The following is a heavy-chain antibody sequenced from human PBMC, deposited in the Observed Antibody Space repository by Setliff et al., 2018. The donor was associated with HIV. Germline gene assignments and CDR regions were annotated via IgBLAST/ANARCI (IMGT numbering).Heavy chain of an antibody. Sequence: SETLSLTCAVYDGSFSGYYWSWIRQPPGKGLEWIGEIDHSGSTNYNPSLRSRVIMSMDTSKNQFSLNLSSVTAADTAVYYCARVWSYGSGSLSPWGQGTQVTVSS. J-gene: IGHJ5*02. D-gene: IGHD3-10*01. CDR2: IDHSGST. CDR1: DGSFSGYY. V-gene: IGHV4-34*01. CDR3: ARVWSYGSGSLSP.